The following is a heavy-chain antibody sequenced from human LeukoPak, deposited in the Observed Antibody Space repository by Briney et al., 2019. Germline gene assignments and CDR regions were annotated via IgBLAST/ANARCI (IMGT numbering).Heavy chain of an antibody. CDR3: ARHSRSAYTGYENAFDI. Sequence: KPSETLSLTCTVSGDSISSSSYCWDWIRQPPGKGLEWIGNIYNSANTHYNPSLKTRITMSVDTSKNQFSLKLNSLTAADTGIYYCARHSRSAYTGYENAFDIWGQGTMVTVSS. CDR2: IYNSANT. J-gene: IGHJ3*02. CDR1: GDSISSSSYC. D-gene: IGHD5-12*01. V-gene: IGHV4-39*01.